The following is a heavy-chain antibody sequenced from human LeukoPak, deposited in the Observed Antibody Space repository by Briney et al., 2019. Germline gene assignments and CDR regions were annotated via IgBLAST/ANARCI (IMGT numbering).Heavy chain of an antibody. V-gene: IGHV4-38-2*02. CDR3: AGRRGSGSYVDY. Sequence: SETLSPTCTVSGYSISTGYYWGWIRQPPGKGLEWIGSIYHSGSTYYNPSLKSRVTISVDMSKNQFSLKLSSVTAADTAVYYCAGRRGSGSYVDYWGQGTLVTVSS. CDR1: GYSISTGYY. J-gene: IGHJ4*02. CDR2: IYHSGST. D-gene: IGHD3-10*01.